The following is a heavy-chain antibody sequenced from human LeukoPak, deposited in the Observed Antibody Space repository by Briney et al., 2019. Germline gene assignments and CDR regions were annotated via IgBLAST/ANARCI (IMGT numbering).Heavy chain of an antibody. D-gene: IGHD6-6*01. V-gene: IGHV1-18*01. J-gene: IGHJ4*02. CDR1: GYTFTSYG. Sequence: ASVKVSCKASGYTFTSYGISWVRQAPGQGLEWMGWISAYNGNTNYAQKFQGRVTMTRDTSTSTVYMELSSLRSEDTAVYYCARTAGRTFDYWGQGTLVTVSS. CDR3: ARTAGRTFDY. CDR2: ISAYNGNT.